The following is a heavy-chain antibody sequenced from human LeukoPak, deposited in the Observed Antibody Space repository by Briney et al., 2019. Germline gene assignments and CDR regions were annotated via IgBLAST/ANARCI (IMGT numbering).Heavy chain of an antibody. Sequence: GGSLRLSCAASGFTFSSYSMNWVRQAPGKGLEWVSSISSSSSYIYYADSVKGRFTISRDNAKNSLYLQMNSLRAEDTAVYYCARDGQWLQYYYYMDVWGKGTTVTVSS. CDR2: ISSSSSYI. CDR3: ARDGQWLQYYYYMDV. D-gene: IGHD6-19*01. CDR1: GFTFSSYS. V-gene: IGHV3-21*01. J-gene: IGHJ6*03.